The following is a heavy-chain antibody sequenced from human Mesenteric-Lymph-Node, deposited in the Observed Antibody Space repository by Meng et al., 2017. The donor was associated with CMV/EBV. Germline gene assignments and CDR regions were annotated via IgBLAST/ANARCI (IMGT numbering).Heavy chain of an antibody. V-gene: IGHV1-69*05. D-gene: IGHD6-19*01. CDR2: IIPIFGTA. J-gene: IGHJ6*02. Sequence: SVKVSCKASGYTFSSYTISWVRQAPGQGLEWMGGIIPIFGTANYAQKFQGRVTITTDESTSTAYMELSSLRSEDTAVYYCARDRSPYSSGWYVWNYYGMDVWGQGTTVTVSS. CDR3: ARDRSPYSSGWYVWNYYGMDV. CDR1: GYTFSSYT.